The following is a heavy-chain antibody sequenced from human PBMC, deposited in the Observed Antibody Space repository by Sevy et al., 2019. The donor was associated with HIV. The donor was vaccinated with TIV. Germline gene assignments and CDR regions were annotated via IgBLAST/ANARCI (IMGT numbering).Heavy chain of an antibody. CDR2: INPKSGGT. D-gene: IGHD2-2*02. J-gene: IGHJ6*02. Sequence: ASVKVSCKASGYTFTDYYIHWVRQAPGQRLEWMGWINPKSGGTNYAQKFHGRVTMTRDTSISTAYMELSRLRSDDTAVYYCARVVEPAGIDPYYYGVDVWGPGATVTVSS. CDR1: GYTFTDYY. V-gene: IGHV1-2*02. CDR3: ARVVEPAGIDPYYYGVDV.